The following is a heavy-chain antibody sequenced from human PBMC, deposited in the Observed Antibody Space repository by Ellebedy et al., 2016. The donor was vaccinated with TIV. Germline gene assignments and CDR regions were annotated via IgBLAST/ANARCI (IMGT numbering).Heavy chain of an antibody. Sequence: ASVKVSCKASGYTFTNYGISWVRQAPGQGLEWMGWINPDSGGTNLPQNFQGRVTMTRDTSVNTAYMELRRLQSDDTAVYYCARVLRATSGMDVWGQGTTVIVS. CDR1: GYTFTNYG. CDR2: INPDSGGT. J-gene: IGHJ6*02. D-gene: IGHD4/OR15-4a*01. CDR3: ARVLRATSGMDV. V-gene: IGHV1-2*02.